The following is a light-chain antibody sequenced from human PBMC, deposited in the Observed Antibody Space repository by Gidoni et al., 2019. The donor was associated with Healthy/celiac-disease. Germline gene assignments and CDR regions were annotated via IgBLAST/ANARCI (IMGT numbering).Light chain of an antibody. CDR2: AAS. V-gene: IGKV1-39*01. Sequence: DIQITQSPSSLSASVGDRVTITCRASQSISSYLNWYQQKPGKAPKLLIYAASSLQSGVPSRFSGSGSGTDFTLTISSLQPEDFATYYCQQSYSTPRGTFGGXTKVEIK. J-gene: IGKJ4*01. CDR3: QQSYSTPRGT. CDR1: QSISSY.